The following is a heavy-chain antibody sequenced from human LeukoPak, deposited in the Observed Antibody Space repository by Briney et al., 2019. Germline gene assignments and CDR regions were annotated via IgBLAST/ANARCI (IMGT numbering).Heavy chain of an antibody. CDR1: GFTFSSYG. CDR3: AKDRTVSDAFDI. CDR2: IWYDGGNK. Sequence: GGSLRLSCAASGFTFSSYGMHWVRQAPGKGLEWVAVIWYDGGNKYYADSVKGRFTISRDNSKNTLYLQMNSLRAEDTAVYYCAKDRTVSDAFDIWGQGTMVTVSS. D-gene: IGHD4-17*01. V-gene: IGHV3-33*06. J-gene: IGHJ3*02.